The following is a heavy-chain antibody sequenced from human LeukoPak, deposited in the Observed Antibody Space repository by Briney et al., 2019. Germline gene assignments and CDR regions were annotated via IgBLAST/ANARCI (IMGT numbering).Heavy chain of an antibody. V-gene: IGHV3-30*02. Sequence: PGGSLRLSCAASGFTFSSYGMHWVRQAPGRGLEWVAFIRYDGSNKYYADSVKGRFTISRDNSKNMLYLQMNSLRAEDTAVYYCAKVGTTAHHYFDYWGQGTLVTVSS. CDR2: IRYDGSNK. D-gene: IGHD1-1*01. CDR1: GFTFSSYG. J-gene: IGHJ4*02. CDR3: AKVGTTAHHYFDY.